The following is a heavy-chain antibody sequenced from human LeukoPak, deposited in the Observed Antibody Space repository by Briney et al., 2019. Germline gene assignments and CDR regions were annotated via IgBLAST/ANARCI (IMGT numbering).Heavy chain of an antibody. J-gene: IGHJ4*02. CDR3: ARELTYYYDSSGYPFDY. CDR2: IIRIFGTA. D-gene: IGHD3-22*01. CDR1: GGTFSSYA. V-gene: IGHV1-69*05. Sequence: SVKVSCKASGGTFSSYAISWVRQAPGQGLEWMGRIIRIFGTANYAQKFQGRVTITTDESTSTAYMELSSLRSEDTAVYYCARELTYYYDSSGYPFDYWGQGTLVTVSS.